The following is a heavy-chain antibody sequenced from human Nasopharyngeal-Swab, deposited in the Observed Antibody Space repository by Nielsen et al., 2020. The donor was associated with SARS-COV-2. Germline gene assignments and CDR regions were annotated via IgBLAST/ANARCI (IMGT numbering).Heavy chain of an antibody. CDR3: ARMIFGVANAGIDV. CDR2: MHTSTTT. Sequence: WIRQPPGKGLEWIGRMHTSTTTSYNPSLTSRVTISVDKSKNQFSLKLSSVTAADTAVYYCARMIFGVANAGIDVWGQGATVTVSS. V-gene: IGHV4-61*02. D-gene: IGHD3-3*01. J-gene: IGHJ6*02.